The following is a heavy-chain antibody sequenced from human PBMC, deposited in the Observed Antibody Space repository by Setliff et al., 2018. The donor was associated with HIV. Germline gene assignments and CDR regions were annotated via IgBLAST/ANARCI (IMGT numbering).Heavy chain of an antibody. V-gene: IGHV1-2*05. Sequence: ASVKVSCKASGFTFTAYYLHWVRQAPGQGLEWMGRINLNTGGTNYAQKFQGRVTMTRDTSITTAYMEMTTLTSDDTVVYYCARGGGIIDHGEEYFQHWGQGTLVTVSS. CDR2: INLNTGGT. CDR3: ARGGGIIDHGEEYFQH. D-gene: IGHD1-26*01. CDR1: GFTFTAYY. J-gene: IGHJ1*01.